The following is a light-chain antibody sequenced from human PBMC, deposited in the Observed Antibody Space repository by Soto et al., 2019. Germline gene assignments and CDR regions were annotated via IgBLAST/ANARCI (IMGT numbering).Light chain of an antibody. CDR1: QSLLHSNGYNY. Sequence: DIVMTQSPLSLPVTPGEPASISCRSSQSLLHSNGYNYLDWYLQKPGQSPQLLIYMGSNRASGVPDRFSGSGSGTDFTLKISRVGAEDVGVYYCMQALRTPSTFGPGTKVDIK. CDR2: MGS. CDR3: MQALRTPST. V-gene: IGKV2-28*01. J-gene: IGKJ3*01.